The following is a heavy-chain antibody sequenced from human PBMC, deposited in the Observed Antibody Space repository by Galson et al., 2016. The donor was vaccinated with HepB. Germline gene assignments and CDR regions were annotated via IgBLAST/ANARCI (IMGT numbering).Heavy chain of an antibody. CDR2: ITTSGHYI. Sequence: SLRLSCAASGFTFSRYTMNWVRQAPGKGLEWVSSITTSGHYIYYADSVKGRFTISRDNGKTSLYLQMNSLRAEDTAVYFCARDGPQLTTSAVDIWGLGTLVTVSS. CDR3: ARDGPQLTTSAVDI. D-gene: IGHD1-14*01. J-gene: IGHJ3*02. V-gene: IGHV3-21*01. CDR1: GFTFSRYT.